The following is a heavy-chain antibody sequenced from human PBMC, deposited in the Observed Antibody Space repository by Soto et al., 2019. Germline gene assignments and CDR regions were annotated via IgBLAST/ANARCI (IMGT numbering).Heavy chain of an antibody. CDR3: AADRGGYYYDSSGYRPYGMDV. J-gene: IGHJ6*02. CDR2: IVVGSGNT. V-gene: IGHV1-58*02. Sequence: GASVKVSCEASGFRFTSSAMQWVRQARGQRLEWIGWIVVGSGNTNYAQKFQERVTITRDMSTSTAYMELSSLRSEDTAVYYCAADRGGYYYDSSGYRPYGMDVWGQGTTVTVSS. CDR1: GFRFTSSA. D-gene: IGHD3-22*01.